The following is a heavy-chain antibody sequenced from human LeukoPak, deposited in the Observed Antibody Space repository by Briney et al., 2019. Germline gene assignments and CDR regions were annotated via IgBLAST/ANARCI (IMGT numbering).Heavy chain of an antibody. J-gene: IGHJ4*02. CDR1: GYTFTGHY. D-gene: IGHD2-2*01. CDR3: ARDRGGKGSAIFY. CDR2: IRPHTGET. V-gene: IGHV1-2*02. Sequence: ASVKVSFKASGYTFTGHYMHWVRQAPGQGLEWMGWIRPHTGETNSAQRFQDRVTMTTDTSTTTAYMELRSLRFDDTAVYYCARDRGGKGSAIFYWGQGSLVTVSS.